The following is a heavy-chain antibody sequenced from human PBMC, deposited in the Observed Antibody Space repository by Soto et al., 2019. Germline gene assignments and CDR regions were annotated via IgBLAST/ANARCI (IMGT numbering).Heavy chain of an antibody. CDR2: IIPILGIA. CDR1: GGTFISYT. Sequence: ASVKVSCKASGGTFISYTISWVRQAPGQGLEWMGRIIPILGIANYAQKFQGRVTITADKSTSTAYMELSSLRSEDTAVYYCARGGYCSSTSCYEFNYYYYYMDVWGKGTTVTVSS. V-gene: IGHV1-69*02. J-gene: IGHJ6*03. D-gene: IGHD2-2*03. CDR3: ARGGYCSSTSCYEFNYYYYYMDV.